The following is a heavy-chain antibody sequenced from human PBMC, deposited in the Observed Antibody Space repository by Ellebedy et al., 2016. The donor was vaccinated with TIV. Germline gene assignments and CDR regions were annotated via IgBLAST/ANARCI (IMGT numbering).Heavy chain of an antibody. J-gene: IGHJ3*02. CDR2: ISGSGGST. D-gene: IGHD4-17*01. Sequence: PGGSLRLSCAASGFTVSSSYMSWVRQAPGKGLEWVSGISGSGGSTYYADSVKGRFTISRDNSKNTLYLQMNSLRAEDTAVYYCANQADYGVHDAFDIWGQGTKVTVSS. CDR1: GFTVSSSY. V-gene: IGHV3-23*01. CDR3: ANQADYGVHDAFDI.